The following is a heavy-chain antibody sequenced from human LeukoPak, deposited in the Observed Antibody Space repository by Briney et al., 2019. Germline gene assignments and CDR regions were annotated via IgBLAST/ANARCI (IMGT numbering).Heavy chain of an antibody. Sequence: GGSLRLSCAASGFTFSSYGMYWVRQAPGKGLEWVAFIRYDGSNKYYADSVKGRFIISRDNAKNSLYLQMNSLRADDTAVYYCARVRVATTGRYDALNLWGQGTMVTMSS. CDR2: IRYDGSNK. V-gene: IGHV3-30*02. D-gene: IGHD5-12*01. CDR3: ARVRVATTGRYDALNL. J-gene: IGHJ3*01. CDR1: GFTFSSYG.